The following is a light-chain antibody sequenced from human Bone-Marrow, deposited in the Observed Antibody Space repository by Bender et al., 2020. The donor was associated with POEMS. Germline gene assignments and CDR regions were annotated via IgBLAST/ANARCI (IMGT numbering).Light chain of an antibody. Sequence: SYELTQPPSVSVSPGQTARITCSGDALPKQYASWYQQKPGQAPVLVICKDSERPSGIPERFSGSNSGTTVTLTISGVQAEDEGDYYCQAWDSSTVVFGGGTKLTVL. CDR2: KDS. V-gene: IGLV3-25*03. J-gene: IGLJ2*01. CDR1: ALPKQY. CDR3: QAWDSSTVV.